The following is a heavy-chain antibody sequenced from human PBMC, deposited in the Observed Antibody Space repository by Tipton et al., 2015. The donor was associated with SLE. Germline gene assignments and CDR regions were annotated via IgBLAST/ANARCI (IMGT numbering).Heavy chain of an antibody. CDR2: ISDDGSNF. D-gene: IGHD6-13*01. CDR1: GFTFSNYA. CDR3: AKGRGGSSWFYNYDMDV. V-gene: IGHV3-30*04. Sequence: SLRLSCTASGFTFSNYAMHWVRQAPGKGLEWVAIISDDGSNFQDAESVKGRFTISRDNSKTTLYLQMNSLRAEDTAVYYCAKGRGGSSWFYNYDMDVWGQGTTVTVSS. J-gene: IGHJ6*02.